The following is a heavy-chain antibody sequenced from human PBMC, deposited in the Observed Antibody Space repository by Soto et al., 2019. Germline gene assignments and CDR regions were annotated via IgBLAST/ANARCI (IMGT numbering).Heavy chain of an antibody. CDR3: ASYRASSGLRRYDY. D-gene: IGHD3-22*01. CDR2: IKSKAHVGTT. CDR1: DFILSDAW. J-gene: IGHJ4*02. Sequence: EVQLEESGGGLIKPGESLTLSCAASDFILSDAWMKWVRQAPGKGLEWVGRIKSKAHVGTTDYAAPLKGRFTILRDDSKNTLYLQMNSLQTEDTAMYYCASYRASSGLRRYDYWGQGALVTVSS. V-gene: IGHV3-15*07.